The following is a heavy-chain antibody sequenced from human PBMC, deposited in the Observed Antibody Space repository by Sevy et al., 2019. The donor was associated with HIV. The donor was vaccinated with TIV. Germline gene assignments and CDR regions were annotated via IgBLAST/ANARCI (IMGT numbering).Heavy chain of an antibody. V-gene: IGHV3-74*01. CDR2: INTDGSNT. CDR1: GFTFSRHW. CDR3: ARDVGYCSGGNCYESGCFDP. J-gene: IGHJ5*02. Sequence: GGSLRPSCTASGFTFSRHWMHWVRQPPGKGLVWVSRINTDGSNTDYADSVKARFTISRDNAKNTLYLQMNSLTVEDTAMYYCARDVGYCSGGNCYESGCFDPWGQGTLVTVSS. D-gene: IGHD2-15*01.